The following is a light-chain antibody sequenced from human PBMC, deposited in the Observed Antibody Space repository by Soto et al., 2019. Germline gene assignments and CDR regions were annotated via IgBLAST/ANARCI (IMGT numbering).Light chain of an antibody. CDR1: SSNIGAGYD. CDR3: QSYDRSLRGYV. Sequence: QSALTQPPSVSGAPGQRVTISCTGTSSNIGAGYDVHWSQHLPGTAPNLRIYGNTIRPSGVPDRFSGSKSGTSASLAISGLQAEDEADYYCQSYDRSLRGYVFGTGTKSPS. V-gene: IGLV1-40*01. J-gene: IGLJ1*01. CDR2: GNT.